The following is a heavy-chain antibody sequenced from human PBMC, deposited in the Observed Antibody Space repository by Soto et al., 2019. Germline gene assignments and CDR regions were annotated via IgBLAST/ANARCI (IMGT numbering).Heavy chain of an antibody. Sequence: EVQLVESGGGLVQPGGSLRLSCVASGFTFSNYAMHGVRQAPGKGLECVSVISGNGDTTYYANSVKDRFTMSRDNSKNTLYLQMGSLGADDTAVYYCSRAWRADVWGQGTTVAVAS. CDR3: SRAWRADV. CDR2: ISGNGDTT. CDR1: GFTFSNYA. V-gene: IGHV3-64*01. J-gene: IGHJ6*02.